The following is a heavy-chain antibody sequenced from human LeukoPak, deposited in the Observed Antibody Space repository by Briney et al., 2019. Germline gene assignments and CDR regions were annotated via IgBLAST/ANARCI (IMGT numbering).Heavy chain of an antibody. V-gene: IGHV3-30*18. CDR3: AKSGDYDFWSGFNY. CDR1: GFTFSSYG. J-gene: IGHJ4*02. D-gene: IGHD3-3*01. CDR2: ISYDGSNK. Sequence: GGSLRLSCAASGFTFSSYGMHWVRQAPGKGLEWVAVISYDGSNKYYADSVKGRFTISRDNSKNTLYLQINSLRAEDTAVYYCAKSGDYDFWSGFNYWGQGTLVTVSS.